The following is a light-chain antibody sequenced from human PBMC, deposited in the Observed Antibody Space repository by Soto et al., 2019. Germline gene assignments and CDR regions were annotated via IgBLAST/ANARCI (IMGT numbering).Light chain of an antibody. Sequence: DIPMTQSPSSLSASVGDRVTVTCRASQSISKYLNWYQQKPGKAPQLLIYGASNLQNGVPSRFSGSGSGTEFTLNLTNLQPEDFSTYHCQQSYSTRPVTFGPGTKVDIK. J-gene: IGKJ3*01. CDR3: QQSYSTRPVT. CDR2: GAS. V-gene: IGKV1-39*01. CDR1: QSISKY.